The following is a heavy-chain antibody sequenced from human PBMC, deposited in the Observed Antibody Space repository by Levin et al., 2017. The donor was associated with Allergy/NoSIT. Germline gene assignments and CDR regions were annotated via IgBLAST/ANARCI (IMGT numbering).Heavy chain of an antibody. D-gene: IGHD3-10*01. CDR1: GYTFTSYY. V-gene: IGHV1-46*03. CDR2: INPSGGST. CDR3: ARGGTLLLWFGELSHDAFDI. Sequence: ASVKVSCKASGYTFTSYYMHWVRQAPGQGLEWMGIINPSGGSTSYAQKFQGRVTMTRDTSTSTVYMELSSLRSEDTAVYYCARGGTLLLWFGELSHDAFDIWGQGTMVTVSS. J-gene: IGHJ3*02.